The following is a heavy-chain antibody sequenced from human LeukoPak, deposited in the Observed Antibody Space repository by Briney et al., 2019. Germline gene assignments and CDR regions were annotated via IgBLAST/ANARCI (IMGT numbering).Heavy chain of an antibody. CDR1: GFTFSRYG. CDR3: AKLLSLSLPNTY. CDR2: IWYDGSNK. J-gene: IGHJ4*02. V-gene: IGHV3-33*06. D-gene: IGHD2-8*01. Sequence: PGGSLRLSCAASGFTFSRYGMHWVRQAPGKGLEWVAVIWYDGSNKYYADSVKGRFTISRDNSKNTLYLRMNSLRAEDTAVFYCAKLLSLSLPNTYWGQGTLVTVSS.